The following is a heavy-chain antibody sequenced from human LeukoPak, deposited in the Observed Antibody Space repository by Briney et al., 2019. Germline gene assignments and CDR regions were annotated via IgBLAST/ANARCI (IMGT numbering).Heavy chain of an antibody. CDR3: ARDGYSSSWYGYYYYYRMDV. Sequence: ASVKVSCKASGCTFTSYYMHWVRQAPGQGLEWMGIINPSGGSTSYAQKFQGRVTMTRDTSTSTVYMELSSLRSEDTAVYYCARDGYSSSWYGYYYYYRMDVWGQGTTVTVSS. CDR1: GCTFTSYY. V-gene: IGHV1-46*01. D-gene: IGHD6-13*01. J-gene: IGHJ6*02. CDR2: INPSGGST.